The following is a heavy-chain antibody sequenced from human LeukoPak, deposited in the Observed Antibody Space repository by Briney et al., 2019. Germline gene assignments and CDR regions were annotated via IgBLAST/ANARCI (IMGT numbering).Heavy chain of an antibody. CDR2: ISAYNGNT. J-gene: IGHJ6*03. V-gene: IGHV1-18*01. CDR3: ARVHVVYYYYYMDV. D-gene: IGHD2-15*01. Sequence: ASVKVSCKASGYTFTSYGISWVRQAPGQGLEWMGWISAYNGNTNYAQKLQGRVTMTTDTSTSTAYMELRSLRSDDTAAYYCARVHVVYYYYYMDVWGKGTTVTISS. CDR1: GYTFTSYG.